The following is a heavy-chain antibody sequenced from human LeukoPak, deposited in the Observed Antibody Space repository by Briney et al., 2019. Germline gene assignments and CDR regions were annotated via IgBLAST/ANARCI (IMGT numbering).Heavy chain of an antibody. D-gene: IGHD6-25*01. CDR3: ARAGYRESYYFDY. CDR2: INPNSGDT. CDR1: GYPFPGYY. Sequence: ASVKASCKASGYPFPGYYMPWERQAPGHGLEWMGWINPNSGDTSDAQKFQGRVTMTRYTSMSTAYMELSSLRSDDTAVYYCARAGYRESYYFDYWGQGTLVTVSS. V-gene: IGHV1-2*02. J-gene: IGHJ4*02.